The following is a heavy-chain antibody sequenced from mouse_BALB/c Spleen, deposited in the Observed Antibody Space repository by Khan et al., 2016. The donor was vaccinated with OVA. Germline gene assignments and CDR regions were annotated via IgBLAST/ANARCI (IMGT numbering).Heavy chain of an antibody. CDR2: INPHIGET. V-gene: IGHV1-20*02. D-gene: IGHD2-1*01. J-gene: IGHJ2*01. CDR3: TRIYRTNFDY. CDR1: GYSFTGYF. Sequence: VQLKQSGPELVRPGASVKISCKASGYSFTGYFMNWVMQSHGKSLEWIGRINPHIGETFYNQRFKDKATLTVDESSNKAYLEFRALASEDSAAYYYTRIYRTNFDYWGQGTTLTVSS.